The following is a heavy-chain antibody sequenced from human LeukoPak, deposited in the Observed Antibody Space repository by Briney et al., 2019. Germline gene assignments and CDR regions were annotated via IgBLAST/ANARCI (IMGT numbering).Heavy chain of an antibody. CDR2: VSGSGGNT. CDR3: AKFPTYYYDSSGYYGGIDC. J-gene: IGHJ4*02. Sequence: PGGSLRLSCAASGFTFNNYAMSWARQVPGKGLEWVSAVSGSGGNTYYADSVKGRFTISRDNSKNTLYLQMNSLRAEDTAVYYCAKFPTYYYDSSGYYGGIDCWGQGTLVTVSS. D-gene: IGHD3-22*01. CDR1: GFTFNNYA. V-gene: IGHV3-23*01.